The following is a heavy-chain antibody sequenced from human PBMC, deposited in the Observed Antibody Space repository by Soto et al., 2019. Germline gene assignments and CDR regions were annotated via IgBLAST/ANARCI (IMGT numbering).Heavy chain of an antibody. CDR3: ARGYSSGPDS. D-gene: IGHD6-19*01. Sequence: EVQLVESGGGLVQPGGSLRLSCVASGFTFNDYWMHWVRQGPGKGLVWVARINGDGSTTTYADSVQGRFTISRANARNTLYLHLHSLRPEDTALYYCARGYSSGPDSWGQGTLVTVSS. CDR2: INGDGSTT. J-gene: IGHJ4*02. V-gene: IGHV3-74*01. CDR1: GFTFNDYW.